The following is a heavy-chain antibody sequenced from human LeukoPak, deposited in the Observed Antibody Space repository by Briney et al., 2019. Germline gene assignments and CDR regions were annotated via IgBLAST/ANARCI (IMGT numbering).Heavy chain of an antibody. V-gene: IGHV3-7*01. Sequence: GGSLRLSCAASGFTFSNAWMSWVRQAPGKGLEWVANIKQDGSAKYYVDSVKGRFTISRDNAKNSLYLQMNSLRAEDTAVYYCARDSVGPYYDFWSGPWGQGTLVTVSS. D-gene: IGHD3-3*01. CDR2: IKQDGSAK. CDR1: GFTFSNAW. J-gene: IGHJ5*02. CDR3: ARDSVGPYYDFWSGP.